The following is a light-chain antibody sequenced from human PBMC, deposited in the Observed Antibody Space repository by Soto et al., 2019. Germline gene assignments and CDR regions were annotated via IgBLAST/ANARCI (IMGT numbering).Light chain of an antibody. CDR2: DVS. J-gene: IGLJ1*01. CDR3: SSYTSSNTEV. V-gene: IGLV2-14*01. Sequence: QSVLAQPASVSGSPGQSITISCTGTSSVVGGYNYVSWYQQHPGKAPKLMIYDVSDRPSGVSNRFSGSKSGNTASLTISGLQAEDEADYYCSSYTSSNTEVFGTGTKVTVL. CDR1: SSVVGGYNY.